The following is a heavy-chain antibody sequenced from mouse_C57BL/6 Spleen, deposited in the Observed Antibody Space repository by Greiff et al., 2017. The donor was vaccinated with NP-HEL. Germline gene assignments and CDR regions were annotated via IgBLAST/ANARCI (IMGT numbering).Heavy chain of an antibody. D-gene: IGHD1-1*01. V-gene: IGHV1-52*01. CDR3: ARERGLRFDY. Sequence: VQLQQPGAELVRPGSSVKLSCKASGYTFTSYWMHWVKQRPIQGLEWIGNIDPSDSETHYNQKFKDKATLTVDKSSSTAYMQLSSLTSEDAAVYDCARERGLRFDYWGQGTTLTVSS. CDR2: IDPSDSET. CDR1: GYTFTSYW. J-gene: IGHJ2*01.